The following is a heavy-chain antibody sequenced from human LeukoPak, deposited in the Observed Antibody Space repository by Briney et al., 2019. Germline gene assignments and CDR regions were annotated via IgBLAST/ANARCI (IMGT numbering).Heavy chain of an antibody. Sequence: SVKVSCKASGGTFSSYAISWVRQAPGQGLEWMGGIIPIFGTANYAQKFQGRVTIIADKSTSTAYMELSSLRSEDTAVYYCARGLNYYDSSGFQDHYYFDYWGQGTLVTVST. V-gene: IGHV1-69*06. D-gene: IGHD3-22*01. CDR3: ARGLNYYDSSGFQDHYYFDY. CDR1: GGTFSSYA. CDR2: IIPIFGTA. J-gene: IGHJ4*02.